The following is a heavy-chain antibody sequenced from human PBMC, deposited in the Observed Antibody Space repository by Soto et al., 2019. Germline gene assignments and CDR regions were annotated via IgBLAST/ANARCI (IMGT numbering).Heavy chain of an antibody. CDR2: IYYSGST. Sequence: QVQLQESGPGLVKPSQTLPLTCTVSGGSMNSDSYYWSWVRQPPGKGLEWIGYIYYSGSTYYNPSLKSRVTISVDTSKNQFSLKLNSVTAADTAVYYCARMGRATYYYDSVGGWIDQWGQGSLVTVSS. V-gene: IGHV4-31*03. D-gene: IGHD3-22*01. J-gene: IGHJ4*02. CDR1: GGSMNSDSYY. CDR3: ARMGRATYYYDSVGGWIDQ.